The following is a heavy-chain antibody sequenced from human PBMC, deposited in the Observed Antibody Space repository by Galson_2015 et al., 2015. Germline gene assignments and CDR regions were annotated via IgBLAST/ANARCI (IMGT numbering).Heavy chain of an antibody. D-gene: IGHD3-3*01. CDR1: GFTFSTYS. V-gene: IGHV3-21*01. CDR3: ARGGDFWGAYWGRADY. CDR2: ISSAGSYI. J-gene: IGHJ4*02. Sequence: SLRLSCAASGFTFSTYSMNWVRQAPGKGLEWVSFISSAGSYIHYADSLKGRFTISRDNAKSTLYLQMNNLRAEDTAVYYCARGGDFWGAYWGRADYWGQGTLVTVSS.